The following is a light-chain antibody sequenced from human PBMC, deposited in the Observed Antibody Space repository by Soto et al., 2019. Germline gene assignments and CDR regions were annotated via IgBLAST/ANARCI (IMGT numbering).Light chain of an antibody. V-gene: IGLV2-23*02. J-gene: IGLJ1*01. Sequence: QSVLTQPASVSGSPGQSITISCTGTSSDVGNYNLVSWYQRYPGKAPKVMIYEVNKRPSGVSNRFSGSKSGNTASLTISGLQAEDEADYYCCSYAGSSTRYVFGTGTKVTVL. CDR3: CSYAGSSTRYV. CDR2: EVN. CDR1: SSDVGNYNL.